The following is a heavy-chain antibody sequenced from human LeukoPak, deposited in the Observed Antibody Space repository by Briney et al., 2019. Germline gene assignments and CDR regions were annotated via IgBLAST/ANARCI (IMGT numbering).Heavy chain of an antibody. D-gene: IGHD5-18*01. CDR2: IYYSGST. CDR3: ARVGQLWYAFDI. V-gene: IGHV4-30-4*08. J-gene: IGHJ3*02. Sequence: SQTLSLTCTVSGCSISSGDYYWSWIRQPPGKGLEWIGYIYYSGSTYYNPSLKSRVTISVDTSKNQFSLKLSSVTAADTAVYYCARVGQLWYAFDIWGQGTMVTVSS. CDR1: GCSISSGDYY.